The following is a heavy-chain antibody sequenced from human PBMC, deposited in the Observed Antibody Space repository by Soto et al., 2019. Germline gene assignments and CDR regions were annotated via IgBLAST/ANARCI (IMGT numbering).Heavy chain of an antibody. CDR2: ISGSGGST. Sequence: EVQLLESGGGLVQPGGSLRLSCAASGFTFSSYAMSWVRQAPGKGLEWVSAISGSGGSTYYADSVKGRFTISRDNSKNTLYLQMNSRRAEDTAVYYCAKDLGTVTYYYYYYGMDVWGQGTTVTVSS. CDR3: AKDLGTVTYYYYYYGMDV. J-gene: IGHJ6*02. V-gene: IGHV3-23*01. D-gene: IGHD4-17*01. CDR1: GFTFSSYA.